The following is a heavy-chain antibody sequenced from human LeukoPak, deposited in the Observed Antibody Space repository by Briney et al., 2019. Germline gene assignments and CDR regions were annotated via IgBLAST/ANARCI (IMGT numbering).Heavy chain of an antibody. CDR3: ASGGSGIYFPLGDLTAA. CDR2: IYHSGST. J-gene: IGHJ4*02. CDR1: GGSISSGGYY. D-gene: IGHD1-26*01. Sequence: PSETLSLTCTVSGGSISSGGYYWSWIRQPPGKGLEWIGYIYHSGSTYYNPSLKSRVTISVDRSKNQFSLKLSSVTAADTAVYYCASGGSGIYFPLGDLTAAWGQGTLVTVSS. V-gene: IGHV4-30-2*01.